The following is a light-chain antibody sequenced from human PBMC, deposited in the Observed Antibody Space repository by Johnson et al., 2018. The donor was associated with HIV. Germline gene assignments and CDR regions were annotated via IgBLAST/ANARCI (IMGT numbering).Light chain of an antibody. CDR3: GTWDSSLNSYV. CDR2: ENN. CDR1: SSNIGNNY. Sequence: QSVLTQPPSVSAAPGQKVTISCSGSSSNIGNNYVSWYQQLPGTAPKLLIYENNKRPSGIPDRFSGSKSGTSTTLGITGIQTGDEADYYCGTWDSSLNSYVFGTGTKVTVL. J-gene: IGLJ1*01. V-gene: IGLV1-51*02.